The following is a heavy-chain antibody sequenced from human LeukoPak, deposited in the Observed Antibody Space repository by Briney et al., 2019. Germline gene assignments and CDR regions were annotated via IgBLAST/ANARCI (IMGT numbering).Heavy chain of an antibody. CDR2: IYHSGST. V-gene: IGHV4-30-2*01. J-gene: IGHJ5*02. CDR3: AREGHDDFWAPNWFDP. Sequence: PSETLSLTCAVSGGSISSGGYSWSWIRQPPGKGLEWIGYIYHSGSTYYNPSLKSRVTISVDRSKNQFSLKLSSVTAADTAVYYCAREGHDDFWAPNWFDPWGQGILVTVSS. D-gene: IGHD3-3*01. CDR1: GGSISSGGYS.